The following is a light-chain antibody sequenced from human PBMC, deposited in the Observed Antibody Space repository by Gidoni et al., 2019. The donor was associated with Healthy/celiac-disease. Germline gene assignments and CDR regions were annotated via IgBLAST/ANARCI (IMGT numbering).Light chain of an antibody. CDR1: QSVSSN. CDR3: XXXNXXXT. Sequence: EIVMTQSPATLSVSPGERATLSCRASQSVSSNLAWYQQKPGQAPRLLIYGASTRATGPPAXXSGXXXGTXFXLTXXXLXXXDFXXXYCXXXNXXXTFXXXTKVEIK. J-gene: IGKJ1*01. V-gene: IGKV3-15*01. CDR2: GAS.